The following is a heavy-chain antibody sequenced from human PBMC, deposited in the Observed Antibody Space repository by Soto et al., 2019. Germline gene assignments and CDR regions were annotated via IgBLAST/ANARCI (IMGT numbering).Heavy chain of an antibody. CDR3: ATHLPYYDILTGYYTKSGPPDV. J-gene: IGHJ6*02. D-gene: IGHD3-9*01. V-gene: IGHV1-69*13. CDR1: GGTFSSYA. Sequence: SVKVSCKASGGTFSSYAISWVRQAPGQGLEWMGGIIPIFGTANYAQKFQGRVTITADESTSTAYMELSSLRSEDTAVYYCATHLPYYDILTGYYTKSGPPDVGGQETRVTV. CDR2: IIPIFGTA.